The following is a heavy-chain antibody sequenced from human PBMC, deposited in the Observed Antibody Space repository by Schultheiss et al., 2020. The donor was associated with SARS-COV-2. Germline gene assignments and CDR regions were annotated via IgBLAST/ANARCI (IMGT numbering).Heavy chain of an antibody. J-gene: IGHJ4*02. Sequence: SETLSLTCTVSGGSISSGGYYWSWIRQHPGKGLEWIGYIYYSGSTYYNPSLKSLVTISVDTSKNQFSLKLSSVTAADTAVYYCARSRNGYFDWLLPYYFDYWGQGTLVTVSS. D-gene: IGHD3-9*01. CDR3: ARSRNGYFDWLLPYYFDY. CDR2: IYYSGST. V-gene: IGHV4-31*01. CDR1: GGSISSGGYY.